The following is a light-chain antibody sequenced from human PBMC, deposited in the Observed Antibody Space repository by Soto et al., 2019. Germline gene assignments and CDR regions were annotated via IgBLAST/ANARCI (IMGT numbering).Light chain of an antibody. CDR2: AAS. J-gene: IGKJ3*01. CDR1: QGISNY. Sequence: DIQMTQSPSSLSASVGDRVTITCRASQGISNYLAWYQQKPGKVPKLLIYAASTWQAGVPSRFSGSGSGTDFTLTISSLQHEDIATYYWQKNNSAPFTFGAGTKVEIK. V-gene: IGKV1-27*01. CDR3: QKNNSAPFT.